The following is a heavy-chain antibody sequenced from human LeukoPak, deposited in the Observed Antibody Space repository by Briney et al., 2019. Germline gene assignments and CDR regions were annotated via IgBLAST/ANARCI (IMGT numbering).Heavy chain of an antibody. CDR1: GGTFSSYA. D-gene: IGHD6-19*01. Sequence: PVASVKVSCKASGGTFSSYAISWVQQAPGQGLEWMGGIIPIFGTANYAQKFQGRVTITTDESTSTAYMELSSLRSEDTAVYYCASLGYSSGWYVGGSFDYWGQGTLVTVSS. CDR2: IIPIFGTA. J-gene: IGHJ4*02. CDR3: ASLGYSSGWYVGGSFDY. V-gene: IGHV1-69*05.